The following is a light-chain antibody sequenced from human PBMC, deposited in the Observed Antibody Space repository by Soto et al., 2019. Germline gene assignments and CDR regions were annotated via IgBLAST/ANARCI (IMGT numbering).Light chain of an antibody. CDR3: QQRSNWPLT. V-gene: IGKV3-11*01. CDR2: DAS. CDR1: QSVSSF. J-gene: IGKJ4*01. Sequence: EIVLTQSPAILSLSPGERATLSCRASQSVSSFLAWYQQKPGQAPRLLIYDASNKATGIPARFSGSGSGTDFTLTINSLEPEDFAVYYCQQRSNWPLTFGGGTKVDIK.